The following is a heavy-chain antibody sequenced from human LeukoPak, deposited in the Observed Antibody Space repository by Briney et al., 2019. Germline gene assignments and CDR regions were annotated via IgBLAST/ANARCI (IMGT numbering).Heavy chain of an antibody. V-gene: IGHV1-46*01. CDR2: INPSGGST. J-gene: IGHJ5*02. D-gene: IGHD4/OR15-4a*01. CDR1: GYTFTSYY. CDR3: ARSLTTWFDP. Sequence: ASVKVSCKASGYTFTSYYMHWVRQAPGQGLEWMGIINPSGGSTSYAQKLQGRVTMTTDTSTSTAYMELRSLRSDDTAVYYCARSLTTWFDPWGQGTLVTVSS.